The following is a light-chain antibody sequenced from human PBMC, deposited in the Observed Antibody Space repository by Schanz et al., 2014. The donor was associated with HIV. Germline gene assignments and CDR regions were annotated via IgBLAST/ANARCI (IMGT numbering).Light chain of an antibody. V-gene: IGKV1-27*01. Sequence: DIQLTQSPSSLSASVGDRVTITCRASQGMSNDLAWYQQKPGKVPKLLSYAASTLQSGVPSRFSGSGSGTDYTLTINGLQPEDSAIYYCQQGFTFPTFGQGTKLEI. CDR2: AAS. CDR3: QQGFTFPT. CDR1: QGMSND. J-gene: IGKJ2*01.